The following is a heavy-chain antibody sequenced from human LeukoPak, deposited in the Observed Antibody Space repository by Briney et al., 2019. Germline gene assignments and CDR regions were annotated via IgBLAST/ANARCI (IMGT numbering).Heavy chain of an antibody. CDR3: ARGMVRGVIIYYYYMDV. CDR1: GYTFTSYG. CDR2: ISAYNGNT. J-gene: IGHJ6*03. D-gene: IGHD3-10*01. Sequence: ASVKVSCKASGYTFTSYGISWVRQAPGQGLEWMGLISAYNGNTNYAQKLQGRVTMTTDTSTSTAYMELRSLRSDDTAVYYCARGMVRGVIIYYYYMDVWGKGTTVTVSS. V-gene: IGHV1-18*01.